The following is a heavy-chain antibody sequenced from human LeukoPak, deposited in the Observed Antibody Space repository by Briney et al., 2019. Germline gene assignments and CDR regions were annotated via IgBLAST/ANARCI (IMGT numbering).Heavy chain of an antibody. CDR1: GFTYSAYW. D-gene: IGHD3-3*01. J-gene: IGHJ4*02. CDR2: VDNDGRGT. V-gene: IGHV3-74*01. CDR3: ARDGSGSIDLDH. Sequence: GGSLRLSCSASGFTYSAYWMHWVRQAPGKGLVWVSYVDNDGRGTAYVDSVKGRFTISRDNAKNTVYLQMNSVRVDDTAVYYCARDGSGSIDLDHWGQGTLVTVSS.